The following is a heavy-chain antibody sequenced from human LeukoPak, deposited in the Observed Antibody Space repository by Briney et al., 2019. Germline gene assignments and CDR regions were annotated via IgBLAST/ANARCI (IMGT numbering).Heavy chain of an antibody. CDR3: ARYSSSWYGYYFDY. CDR2: ISPSTSTI. D-gene: IGHD6-13*01. Sequence: PGGSLRLSCAASGFSFSSYSMNWVRQAPGKGLEWISSISPSTSTIYYADSVKGRFTISRDNAKNSLYLQMNSLRAEDTAVYYCARYSSSWYGYYFDYWGQGTLVTVSS. J-gene: IGHJ4*02. V-gene: IGHV3-48*04. CDR1: GFSFSSYS.